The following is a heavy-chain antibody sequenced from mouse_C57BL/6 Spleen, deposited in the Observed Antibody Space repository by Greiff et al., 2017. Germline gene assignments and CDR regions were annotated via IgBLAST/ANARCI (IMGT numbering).Heavy chain of an antibody. CDR2: IHPNSGST. J-gene: IGHJ1*03. D-gene: IGHD2-1*01. Sequence: QVQLQQPGAELVKPGASVKLSCKASGYTFTSYWMHWVKQRPGQGLEWIGMIHPNSGSTNYNEKFKSKATLTVDKSSSTAYMQLSSLTSEDSAVYYCARDRYYGNYWYFDVWGTGTTVTVSS. CDR1: GYTFTSYW. CDR3: ARDRYYGNYWYFDV. V-gene: IGHV1-64*01.